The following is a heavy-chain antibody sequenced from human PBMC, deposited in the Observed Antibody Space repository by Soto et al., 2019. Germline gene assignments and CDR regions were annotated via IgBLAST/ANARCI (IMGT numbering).Heavy chain of an antibody. CDR1: GFTFSSYA. CDR3: ASTAGGSIGYMDV. Sequence: GGSLRLSCAASGFTFSSYAMSWVRQAPGKGLEWVSAISGSGGSTYYADSVKGRFTISRDNSKNTRYLQMNSLRAEDTAVYYCASTAGGSIGYMDVWGKGTTVTVSS. V-gene: IGHV3-23*01. J-gene: IGHJ6*03. CDR2: ISGSGGST. D-gene: IGHD3-10*01.